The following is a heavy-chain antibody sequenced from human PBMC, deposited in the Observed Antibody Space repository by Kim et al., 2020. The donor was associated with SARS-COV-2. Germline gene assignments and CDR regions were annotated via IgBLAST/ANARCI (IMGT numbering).Heavy chain of an antibody. CDR2: INHSGST. CDR1: GGSFSGYY. Sequence: SETLSLTCAVYGGSFSGYYWSWIRQPPGKGLEWIGEINHSGSTNYNPSLKSRVTISVDTSKNQFSLKLSSVTAADTAVYYCARGRPVTTFYYYYYGMDV. J-gene: IGHJ6*01. D-gene: IGHD4-17*01. V-gene: IGHV4-34*01. CDR3: ARGRPVTTFYYYYYGMDV.